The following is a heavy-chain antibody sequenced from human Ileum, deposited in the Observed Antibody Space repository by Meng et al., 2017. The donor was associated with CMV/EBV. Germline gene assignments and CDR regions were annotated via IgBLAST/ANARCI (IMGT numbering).Heavy chain of an antibody. CDR1: GGSFSGYY. Sequence: QVQLQQWGAGLLKPSETLSLTCAFYGGSFSGYYWSWIRQPPGKGLEWIGEINHSGSTNYNPSLKSRVTISVDTSKNQFSLKLSSVTAADTAVYYCARGRGNDYGDPERWFDPWGQGTLVTVSS. CDR2: INHSGST. D-gene: IGHD4-17*01. V-gene: IGHV4-34*01. CDR3: ARGRGNDYGDPERWFDP. J-gene: IGHJ5*02.